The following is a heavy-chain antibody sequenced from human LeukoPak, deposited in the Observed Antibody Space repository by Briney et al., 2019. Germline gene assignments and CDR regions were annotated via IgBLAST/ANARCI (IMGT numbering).Heavy chain of an antibody. CDR3: ARDSWIQVWTQIDY. V-gene: IGHV3-21*01. CDR2: ITGDCKYI. Sequence: GGSLRLSCAASGFIFKTYTMTWVRQAPGKGLEWVSSITGDCKYITYADSVKGRFTISRDNAKNSLYLQMNSLRAEDTAVYYCARDSWIQVWTQIDYWGQGTLVTVSS. CDR1: GFIFKTYT. D-gene: IGHD5-18*01. J-gene: IGHJ4*02.